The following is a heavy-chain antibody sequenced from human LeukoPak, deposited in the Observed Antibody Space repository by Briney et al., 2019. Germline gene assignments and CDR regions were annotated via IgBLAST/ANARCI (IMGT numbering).Heavy chain of an antibody. CDR3: ARHGGVGATDLPFDY. D-gene: IGHD1-26*01. CDR2: IYPEDSDT. J-gene: IGHJ4*02. CDR1: GYRFTSYW. Sequence: GESLKISCKGSGYRFTSYWIGWVRQMPGKGLEWMGNIYPEDSDTRYSPSFQGQVTIAVDKSITTAYLHWSSLKASDTAIYYCARHGGVGATDLPFDYWGLGTLVTVSS. V-gene: IGHV5-51*01.